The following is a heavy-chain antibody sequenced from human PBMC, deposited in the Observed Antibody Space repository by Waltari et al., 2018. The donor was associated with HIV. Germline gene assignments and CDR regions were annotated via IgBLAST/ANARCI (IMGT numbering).Heavy chain of an antibody. Sequence: EVQLVESGGGLVQPGGSLRLSCAASGFTFSSYWMSWVRQDPGKGLEWVANIKQDGSEKYYVDSVKGRFTISRDNAKNSLYLQMNSLRAEDTAVYYCAKSVVTSIPYYFDYWGQGTLVTVSS. CDR2: IKQDGSEK. D-gene: IGHD2-21*02. V-gene: IGHV3-7*01. CDR3: AKSVVTSIPYYFDY. CDR1: GFTFSSYW. J-gene: IGHJ4*02.